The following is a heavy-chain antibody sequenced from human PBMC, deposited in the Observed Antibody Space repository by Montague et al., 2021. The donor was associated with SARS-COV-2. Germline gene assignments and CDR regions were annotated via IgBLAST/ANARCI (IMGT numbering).Heavy chain of an antibody. V-gene: IGHV4-39*07. CDR1: GGSISSSSYY. CDR2: IFYTGST. J-gene: IGHJ1*01. D-gene: IGHD2-15*01. CDR3: ARDLGFCSGGSCYGYFQH. Sequence: SETLSLTCTVSGGSISSSSYYWGWLRQPPGKGLEWIGSIFYTGSTYYNPSLKRRVTISVDTSKNQFSLKLSSVTAADTALYYCARDLGFCSGGSCYGYFQHWGQGTLVTVSS.